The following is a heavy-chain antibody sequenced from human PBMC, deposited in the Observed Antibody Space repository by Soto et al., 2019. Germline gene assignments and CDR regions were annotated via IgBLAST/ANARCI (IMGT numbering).Heavy chain of an antibody. D-gene: IGHD4-17*01. J-gene: IGHJ4*02. V-gene: IGHV4-59*08. Sequence: SETLSLTCTVTGGSISSYYWSWIRQPPGKGLEWIGYIYYSGSTNYNPSLKSRVTISVDTSKNQLSLKLSCVTAADTAVYYCARRYGYYFDYWGKGTLVTVSS. CDR3: ARRYGYYFDY. CDR2: IYYSGST. CDR1: GGSISSYY.